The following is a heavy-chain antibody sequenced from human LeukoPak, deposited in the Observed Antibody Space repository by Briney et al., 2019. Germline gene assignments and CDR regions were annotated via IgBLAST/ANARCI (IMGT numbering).Heavy chain of an antibody. Sequence: ASVKVSCKASGYTFTSYGISWVRQAPGQGLEWMGWISAYNGNTNYAQKLQGRVTMTTDTSTSAAYMELRSLRSDATAVYYCARDLEDIGFDYWGQGPLVTVSS. J-gene: IGHJ4*02. CDR3: ARDLEDIGFDY. V-gene: IGHV1-18*01. CDR2: ISAYNGNT. D-gene: IGHD1-1*01. CDR1: GYTFTSYG.